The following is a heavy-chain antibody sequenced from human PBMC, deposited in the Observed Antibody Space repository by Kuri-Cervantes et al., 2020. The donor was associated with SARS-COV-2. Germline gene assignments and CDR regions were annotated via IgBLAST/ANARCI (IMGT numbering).Heavy chain of an antibody. J-gene: IGHJ4*02. CDR2: FYHGDVT. Sequence: SETLSLTCTISGGSISSFYWSWIRQSPGKGLEWIAYFYHGDVTNYNPSLKSRVTISADTSKNQLSLKLHSVTAADTAVYFCARDNILYSSSGFDLWGQGTLVTVSS. D-gene: IGHD6-13*01. CDR3: ARDNILYSSSGFDL. CDR1: GGSISSFY. V-gene: IGHV4-59*01.